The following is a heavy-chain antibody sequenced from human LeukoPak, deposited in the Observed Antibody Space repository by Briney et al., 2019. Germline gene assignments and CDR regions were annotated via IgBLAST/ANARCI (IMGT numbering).Heavy chain of an antibody. CDR1: GGSISSYY. CDR2: ISSSGIT. D-gene: IGHD4/OR15-4a*01. V-gene: IGHV4-4*09. Sequence: SETLSLTCTVSGGSISSYYWGWIRQPPGKRLEWIGYISSSGITNYNPSLKSRVTISPDTSKNQFSLRLSSVTAADTAVYYCARRDGAGLIDYWGQGALVTVSS. CDR3: ARRDGAGLIDY. J-gene: IGHJ4*02.